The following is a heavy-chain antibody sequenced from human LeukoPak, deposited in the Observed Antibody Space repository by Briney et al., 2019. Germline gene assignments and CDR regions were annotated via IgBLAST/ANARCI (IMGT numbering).Heavy chain of an antibody. Sequence: PGGSLRLSCAASGFTFSDYYMSWIRQAPGKGLEWVSYISSSGSTIYYADSVKGRFTISRDNAKNSLYLQMNSLRAEDTAVYYCARAGRLLETYYYDSSGYYNWGQGTLVTVSS. V-gene: IGHV3-11*01. CDR2: ISSSGSTI. CDR3: ARAGRLLETYYYDSSGYYN. CDR1: GFTFSDYY. J-gene: IGHJ4*02. D-gene: IGHD3-22*01.